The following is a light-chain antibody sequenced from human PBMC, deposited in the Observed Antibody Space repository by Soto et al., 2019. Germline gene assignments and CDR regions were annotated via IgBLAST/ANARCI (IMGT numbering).Light chain of an antibody. CDR3: QQRSNWPST. CDR2: AAS. V-gene: IGKV3-11*01. Sequence: EIVLTHSPATLSLSPGNRATLSCRASQSVSSYLAWYQQKPGQAPRLLIYAASNRPTGIPARFSGSGSGTDFTLTITSLEPEDFAVYYCQQRSNWPSTFGGGTKVEIK. J-gene: IGKJ4*01. CDR1: QSVSSY.